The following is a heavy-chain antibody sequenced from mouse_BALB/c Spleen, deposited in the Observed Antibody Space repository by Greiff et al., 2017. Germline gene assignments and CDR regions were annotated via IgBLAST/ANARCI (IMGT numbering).Heavy chain of an antibody. CDR3: ATVFAY. Sequence: EVKLMESGAELVKPGASVKLSCTASGFNIKDTYMHWVKQRPEQGLEWIGRIDPANGNTKYDPKFQGKATITADTSSNTAYLQLSSLTSEDTAVYYCATVFAYWGQGTLVTVSA. CDR1: GFNIKDTY. J-gene: IGHJ3*01. V-gene: IGHV14-3*02. CDR2: IDPANGNT.